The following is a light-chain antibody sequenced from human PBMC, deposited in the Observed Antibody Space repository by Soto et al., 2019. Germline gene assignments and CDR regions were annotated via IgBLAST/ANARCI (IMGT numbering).Light chain of an antibody. V-gene: IGLV1-47*01. J-gene: IGLJ2*01. CDR3: AAWDDSLSGVV. CDR2: RNN. Sequence: QSVLTQPPSASGTTGQRVTISCSGSSSNIGSNYVYWYQQLPRTAPKLLIYRNNQRPSGVPDRFSGSKSGTSASLAISGLRSEDEADYYCAAWDDSLSGVVFGGGTKVTVL. CDR1: SSNIGSNY.